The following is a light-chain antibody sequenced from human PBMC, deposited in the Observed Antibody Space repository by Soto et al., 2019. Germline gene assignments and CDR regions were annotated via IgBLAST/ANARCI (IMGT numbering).Light chain of an antibody. CDR3: QQYGSSPYT. CDR2: GAS. V-gene: IGKV3-20*01. Sequence: EIVLTQSPGTLSLSPGERATLSCRASQSVSSSYLAWYQQKPGQAPRRLIYGASSRATGIPDRFSGSGSGTDFTLTISRLEPEDFAVYSCQQYGSSPYTFGQGTKLEIK. J-gene: IGKJ2*01. CDR1: QSVSSSY.